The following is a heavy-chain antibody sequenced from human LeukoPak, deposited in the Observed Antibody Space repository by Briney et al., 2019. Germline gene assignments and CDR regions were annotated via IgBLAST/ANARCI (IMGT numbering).Heavy chain of an antibody. CDR2: LSGSGGST. D-gene: IGHD2-15*01. Sequence: GSLRLSCAASGFTFSNYAMNWVRQAPGKGLEWVSTLSGSGGSTYYADSVKGRFTISRDNSKNTLYLQMNSLRAEDTAVYYCASRGSTNAFDIWGQGTMVTVSS. J-gene: IGHJ3*02. CDR3: ASRGSTNAFDI. CDR1: GFTFSNYA. V-gene: IGHV3-23*01.